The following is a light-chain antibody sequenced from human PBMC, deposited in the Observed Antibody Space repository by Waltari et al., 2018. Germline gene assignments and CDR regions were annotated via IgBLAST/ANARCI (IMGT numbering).Light chain of an antibody. CDR2: NVS. V-gene: IGLV2-14*01. CDR1: SSDIGPYNY. J-gene: IGLJ1*01. CDR3: ISYTTSSTYV. Sequence: QSALTQPASVSGSPGQSITISCTGTSSDIGPYNYVAWFQQNPGRTPKLIIHNVSNRPSGVSNRFSGSKSGNTASLTISGLQAEDDADYYCISYTTSSTYVFGSGTKVTVL.